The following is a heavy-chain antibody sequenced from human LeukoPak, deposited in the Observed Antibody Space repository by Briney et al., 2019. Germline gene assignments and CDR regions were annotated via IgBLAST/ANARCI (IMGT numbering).Heavy chain of an antibody. J-gene: IGHJ4*02. Sequence: GGSLRLSCAASGFTLSSYSMNWVRQAPGEGLGWVSSISSSSSYIYYADSVKGRFTISRDNAKNSLYLQMNSLRAEDTAVYYCAKDLLWFGELFYYFDYWGQGTLVTVSS. CDR3: AKDLLWFGELFYYFDY. CDR1: GFTLSSYS. V-gene: IGHV3-21*01. CDR2: ISSSSSYI. D-gene: IGHD3-10*01.